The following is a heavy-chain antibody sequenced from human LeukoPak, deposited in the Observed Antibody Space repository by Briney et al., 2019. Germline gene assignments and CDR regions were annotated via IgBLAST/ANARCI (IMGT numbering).Heavy chain of an antibody. J-gene: IGHJ6*03. Sequence: NPSETLSLTCAVYGGSFSGYYWSWIRQPPGKGLEWIGEINHSGSTNYNPSLKSQVTISVDTSKNQFSLKLSSVTAADTAVYYCASRLKNYYYYYMDVWGKGTTVTVSS. D-gene: IGHD2-8*01. CDR2: INHSGST. CDR1: GGSFSGYY. CDR3: ASRLKNYYYYYMDV. V-gene: IGHV4-34*01.